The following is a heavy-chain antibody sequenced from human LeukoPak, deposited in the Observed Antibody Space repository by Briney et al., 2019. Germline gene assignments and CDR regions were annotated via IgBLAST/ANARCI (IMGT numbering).Heavy chain of an antibody. Sequence: GGTLRLSCASSGFTFSSYTMNWVRQAPGKGLEWVSSISSSSSYIYYADSVKGRFTISRDNAKNSLHLQMNSLRAEDTAVYYCARKLWFGEPCCYFDYWGQGTLVTVSS. D-gene: IGHD3-10*01. V-gene: IGHV3-21*01. CDR3: ARKLWFGEPCCYFDY. CDR2: ISSSSSYI. J-gene: IGHJ4*02. CDR1: GFTFSSYT.